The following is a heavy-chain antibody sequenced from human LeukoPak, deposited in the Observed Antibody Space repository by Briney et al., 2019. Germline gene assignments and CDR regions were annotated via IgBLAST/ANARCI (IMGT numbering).Heavy chain of an antibody. V-gene: IGHV3-21*01. J-gene: IGHJ4*02. CDR1: GFTFSSYS. CDR2: ISGTSSYI. D-gene: IGHD3-10*01. CDR3: ARGEYGSGSYHIDY. Sequence: GGSLRLSCAASGFTFSSYSMNWVRQAPGKGLEWVSFISGTSSYIYYADSVKGRFTISRDNAKNSLYLQMNSLRAEDTAVYYCARGEYGSGSYHIDYWGQGTLVTVSS.